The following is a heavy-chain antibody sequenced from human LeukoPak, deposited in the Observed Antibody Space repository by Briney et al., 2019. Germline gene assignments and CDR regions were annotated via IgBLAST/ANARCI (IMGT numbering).Heavy chain of an antibody. CDR2: IYYSGST. CDR3: ARGGYYDSSGYFDY. D-gene: IGHD3-22*01. Sequence: PSETLSLTCTVSGGSISSHYWSWIRQPPGKGLEWIGYIYYSGSTNYNPSLKSRVTISVDTSKNQFSLKLSSVTAADTAVYYCARGGYYDSSGYFDYWGQGTLVTVSS. CDR1: GGSISSHY. V-gene: IGHV4-59*11. J-gene: IGHJ4*02.